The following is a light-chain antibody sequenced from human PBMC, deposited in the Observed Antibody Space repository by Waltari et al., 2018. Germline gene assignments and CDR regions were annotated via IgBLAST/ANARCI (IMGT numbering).Light chain of an antibody. CDR1: QSVLYSSNNKNY. J-gene: IGKJ4*01. Sequence: AMTQSPDSLSVSLGERATINCKSSQSVLYSSNNKNYLAWYQQKPGQPPKLLIYSASTRGSGVPDRFSGSGSGTDFTLIISSLQAEDVAVYYCQQYYTTPLTFGGGTKVEIK. CDR3: QQYYTTPLT. CDR2: SAS. V-gene: IGKV4-1*01.